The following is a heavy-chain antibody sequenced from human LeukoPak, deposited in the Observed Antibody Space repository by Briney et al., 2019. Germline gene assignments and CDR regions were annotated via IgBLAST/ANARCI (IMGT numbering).Heavy chain of an antibody. CDR3: ARHSAGYTTFFDY. Sequence: ASVRVSCKASGGTFSSYAISWVRQAPGQGLEWMGRIIPILGIANYAQKFQGRVTITADKSTSTAYMELSSLRAEDTAVYYCARHSAGYTTFFDYWGQGTLVTVSS. CDR2: IIPILGIA. D-gene: IGHD5-24*01. V-gene: IGHV1-69*04. CDR1: GGTFSSYA. J-gene: IGHJ4*02.